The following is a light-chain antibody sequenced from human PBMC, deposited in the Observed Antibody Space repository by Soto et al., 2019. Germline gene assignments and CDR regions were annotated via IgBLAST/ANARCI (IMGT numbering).Light chain of an antibody. CDR3: SSYTSSNTLV. CDR1: SSDVGAYNY. CDR2: DVS. J-gene: IGLJ2*01. V-gene: IGLV2-14*03. Sequence: QPVLTQPASVSGSPGQSITISCTGTSSDVGAYNYVSWYRHHPGKAPKLMIYDVSNRPSGVSNRFSGSKSGNTASLTISGLQAEDEADYFCSSYTSSNTLVFGGGTKLTVL.